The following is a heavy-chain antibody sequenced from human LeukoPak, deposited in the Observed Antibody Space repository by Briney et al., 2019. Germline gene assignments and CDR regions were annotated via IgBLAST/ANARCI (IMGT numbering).Heavy chain of an antibody. J-gene: IGHJ4*02. V-gene: IGHV4-34*01. CDR1: GGSFSGYY. Sequence: SETLSLTCAVYGGSFSGYYWTWIRQPPGKGLEWIGETNHTGSTTYNPSLKSRVTMSVDTSKNQFSLKLSSVTAADTAVYYCARGRWNSTGWYRVSGLDYWGQGTLVPVSS. D-gene: IGHD6-19*01. CDR3: ARGRWNSTGWYRVSGLDY. CDR2: TNHTGST.